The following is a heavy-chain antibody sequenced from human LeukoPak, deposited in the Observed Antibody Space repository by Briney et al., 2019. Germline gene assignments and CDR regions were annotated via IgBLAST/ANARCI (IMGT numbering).Heavy chain of an antibody. CDR3: ARSRNYDSTGYNPTYYFDS. J-gene: IGHJ4*02. Sequence: SETLSLTCTVSGGSIIGSYWTWIRQSPGGGLEFIGYIYNTVDVNYSPSLKSRVTISIDMSRSQFSLRLKSVTAADTAIYYCARSRNYDSTGYNPTYYFDSWGQGALVTVSS. D-gene: IGHD3-22*01. CDR2: IYNTVDV. CDR1: GGSIIGSY. V-gene: IGHV4-59*01.